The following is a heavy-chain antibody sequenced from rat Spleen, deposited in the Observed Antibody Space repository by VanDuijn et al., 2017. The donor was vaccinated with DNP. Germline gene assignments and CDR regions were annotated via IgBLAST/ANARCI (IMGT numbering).Heavy chain of an antibody. Sequence: EVQLVESGGGLVQAGRSLKLSCAASGFTFSDYNMAWVRQAPKKGLEWVATIFYAGTTTYYRGSVKGRFTISRDNAESTLYLQMNSLGSEDTATYYCTRDEAALVTYWGQGTLVTVSS. V-gene: IGHV5S10*01. CDR1: GFTFSDYN. CDR2: IFYAGTTT. CDR3: TRDEAALVTY. D-gene: IGHD1-12*03. J-gene: IGHJ3*01.